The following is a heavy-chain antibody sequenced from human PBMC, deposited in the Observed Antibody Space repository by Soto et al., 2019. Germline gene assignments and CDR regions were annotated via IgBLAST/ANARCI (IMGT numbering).Heavy chain of an antibody. Sequence: GGSLRLSCAASGFTFDDYAMHWVRQAPGKGLEWVSGISWNSGSIGYADSVKGRFTISRDNAKNSLYLQMNSLRAEDTALYYCAKGLDSSSSSWFDPWGQGTLVTVSS. CDR3: AKGLDSSSSSWFDP. D-gene: IGHD6-6*01. CDR2: ISWNSGSI. CDR1: GFTFDDYA. J-gene: IGHJ5*02. V-gene: IGHV3-9*01.